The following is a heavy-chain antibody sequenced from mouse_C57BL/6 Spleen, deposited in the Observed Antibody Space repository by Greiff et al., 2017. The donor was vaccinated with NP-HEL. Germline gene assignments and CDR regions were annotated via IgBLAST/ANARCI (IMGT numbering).Heavy chain of an antibody. D-gene: IGHD2-3*01. CDR1: GYAFSSSW. V-gene: IGHV1-82*01. Sequence: QVQLQQSGPELVKPGASVKISCKASGYAFSSSWMNWVKQRPGKGLEWIGRIYPGDGDTNYNGKFKGKATLTADKSSSPAYMQLSSLTSEDSAVYFCARYYDGYPMDYWGQGTSVTVSS. CDR3: ARYYDGYPMDY. CDR2: IYPGDGDT. J-gene: IGHJ4*01.